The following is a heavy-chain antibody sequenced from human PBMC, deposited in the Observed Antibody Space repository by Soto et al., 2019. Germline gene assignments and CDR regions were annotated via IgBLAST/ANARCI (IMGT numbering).Heavy chain of an antibody. V-gene: IGHV5-51*01. CDR2: IYPGDSDT. CDR1: GFSFTTYW. D-gene: IGHD2-8*01. J-gene: IGHJ6*02. CDR3: ARPTNRGKYYYGMDV. Sequence: GESLKISCKGSGFSFTTYWIAWVRQMPGKGLECMGIIYPGDSDTRYSPSFQGQVTISADKSISTAYLQWSSLKASDTAMYYCARPTNRGKYYYGMDVWGQGTTVTVSS.